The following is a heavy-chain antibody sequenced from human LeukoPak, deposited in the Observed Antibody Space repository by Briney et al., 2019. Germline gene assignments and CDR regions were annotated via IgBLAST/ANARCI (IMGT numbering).Heavy chain of an antibody. CDR1: GGSISSTIYY. CDR2: IYYSGST. V-gene: IGHV4-39*07. CDR3: ARCKQQLVLNWFDP. D-gene: IGHD6-13*01. Sequence: SETLSLTCTVSGGSISSTIYYWGWIRQPPGKGPEWIGSIYYSGSTYYNPSLKSRVTISVDTSKNRFSLKLSSVTAADTAVYYCARCKQQLVLNWFDPWGQGTLVTVSS. J-gene: IGHJ5*02.